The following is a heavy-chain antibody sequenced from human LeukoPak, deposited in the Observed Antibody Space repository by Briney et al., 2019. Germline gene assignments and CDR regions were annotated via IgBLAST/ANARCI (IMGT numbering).Heavy chain of an antibody. D-gene: IGHD2-2*02. CDR2: IYTSGST. V-gene: IGHV4-4*07. CDR3: AGEPLLPYIPYWYFDL. CDR1: GGSISSYY. J-gene: IGHJ2*01. Sequence: SETLSLTCTVSGGSISSYYWSWIRQPAGKGLEWIGRIYTSGSTNYNPSLKSRVTMSVDTPKNQFSLKLSSVTAADTAVYYCAGEPLLPYIPYWYFDLWGRGTLVTVSS.